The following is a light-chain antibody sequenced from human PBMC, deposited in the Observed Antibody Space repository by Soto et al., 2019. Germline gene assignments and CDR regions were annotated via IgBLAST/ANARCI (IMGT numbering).Light chain of an antibody. Sequence: QSALTQPRSVSGSPGQSVTISCTGTSSDVGGYGYVSWYQQHPGKVPKLMIYDVSKRPSGVPDRFSGSKSGNTASLAISGLQAEDEADYYCCSYAGGYTWVCAGGTQLTVL. V-gene: IGLV2-11*01. J-gene: IGLJ3*02. CDR3: CSYAGGYTWV. CDR2: DVS. CDR1: SSDVGGYGY.